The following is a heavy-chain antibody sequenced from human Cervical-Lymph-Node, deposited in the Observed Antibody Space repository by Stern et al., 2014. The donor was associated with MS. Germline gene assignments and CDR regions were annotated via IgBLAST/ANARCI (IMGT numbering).Heavy chain of an antibody. Sequence: QITLKESGPTLVKPTQTLTLTCTFSGFSLSTSGVGVGWIRQPPGKALEWLGLIYWDDDKRYIPSLKSRLTITKDTSKNQVVLTMTNMDPVDTATYYCAHRRYSSSWYDYNWFDPWGQGTLVTVSS. J-gene: IGHJ5*02. V-gene: IGHV2-5*02. D-gene: IGHD6-13*01. CDR1: GFSLSTSGVG. CDR2: IYWDDDK. CDR3: AHRRYSSSWYDYNWFDP.